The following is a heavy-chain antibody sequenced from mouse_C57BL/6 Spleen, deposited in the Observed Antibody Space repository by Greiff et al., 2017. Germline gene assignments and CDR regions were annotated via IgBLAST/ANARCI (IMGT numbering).Heavy chain of an antibody. D-gene: IGHD1-1*01. CDR3: ARLSYGSSTHYFDY. V-gene: IGHV1-81*01. CDR1: GYTFTSYG. CDR2: IYPRSGNT. Sequence: VQLQQSGAELARPGASVKLSCKASGYTFTSYGISWVKQRTGQGLEWIGEIYPRSGNTYYNEKFKGKATLTADKSSSTAYMELRSLTSEDSAVYFCARLSYGSSTHYFDYWGQGTTLTVSS. J-gene: IGHJ2*01.